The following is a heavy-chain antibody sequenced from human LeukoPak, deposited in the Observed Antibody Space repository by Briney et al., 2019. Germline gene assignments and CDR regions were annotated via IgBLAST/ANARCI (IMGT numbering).Heavy chain of an antibody. V-gene: IGHV4-31*11. CDR3: ARVAPRWLGAYYFDY. D-gene: IGHD5-12*01. J-gene: IGHJ4*02. Sequence: PSETLSLTCAVYGGSFSGYYWSWIRQHPGKGLEWIGYIYYSGSTYYNPSLKSRVTISVDTSKNQFSLKLSSVTAADTAVYYCARVAPRWLGAYYFDYWGQGTLVTVSS. CDR2: IYYSGST. CDR1: GGSFSGYY.